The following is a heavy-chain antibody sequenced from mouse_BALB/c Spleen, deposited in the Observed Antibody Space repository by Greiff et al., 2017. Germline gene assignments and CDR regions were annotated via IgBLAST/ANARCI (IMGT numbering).Heavy chain of an antibody. D-gene: IGHD2-3*01. V-gene: IGHV1S56*01. CDR3: ARPDGYYYFDY. CDR2: IYPGNVNT. J-gene: IGHJ2*01. Sequence: VQLQQSGPELVKPGASVRISCKASGYTFTSYYIHWVKQRPGQGLEWIGWIYPGNVNTKYNEKFKGKATLTADKSSSTAYMQLSSLTSEDSAVYFCARPDGYYYFDYWGQGTTLTVSS. CDR1: GYTFTSYY.